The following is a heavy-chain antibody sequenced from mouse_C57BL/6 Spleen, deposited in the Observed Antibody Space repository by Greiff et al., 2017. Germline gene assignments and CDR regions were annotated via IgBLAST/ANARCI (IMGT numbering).Heavy chain of an antibody. J-gene: IGHJ1*03. V-gene: IGHV1-9*01. CDR2: ILPGSGST. CDR3: AQGGVYYYGSSPWYFDV. D-gene: IGHD1-1*01. Sequence: VQLQQSGAELMKPGASVKLSCKATGYTFTGYWIEWVKQRPGHGLEWIGEILPGSGSTNYNEKFKGKATFTADTSSNTAYMQLSSLTTEDSAIYYCAQGGVYYYGSSPWYFDVWGTGTTVTVSS. CDR1: GYTFTGYW.